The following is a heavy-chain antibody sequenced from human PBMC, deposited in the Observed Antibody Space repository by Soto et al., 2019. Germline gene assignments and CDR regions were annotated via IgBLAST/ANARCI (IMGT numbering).Heavy chain of an antibody. D-gene: IGHD2-2*01. J-gene: IGHJ5*02. CDR3: ARASGSSTSCARGWFDP. Sequence: SGPTLVNPTQTLTLTCTFSGFSLSTSGMCVSWIRQPPGKALEWLALIDWDDDKYYSTSLKTRLTISKDTSKNQVVLTMTNMDPVDTATYYCARASGSSTSCARGWFDPWGQGTLVTVSS. CDR1: GFSLSTSGMC. V-gene: IGHV2-70*01. CDR2: IDWDDDK.